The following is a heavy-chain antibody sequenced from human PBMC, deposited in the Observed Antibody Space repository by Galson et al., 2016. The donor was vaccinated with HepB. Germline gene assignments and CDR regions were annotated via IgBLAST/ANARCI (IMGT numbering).Heavy chain of an antibody. CDR2: IWYDGSQK. Sequence: SLRLSCAASGFTFSGFGMHWVRQAPGKGLERVAVIWYDGSQKYYDDSVKGRFTVSRDNSRKAVYLQMNSLRPEDTAVYSCAKVHYRGHYYYGTDVWGPGTLVTVSS. CDR3: AKVHYRGHYYYGTDV. V-gene: IGHV3-33*06. D-gene: IGHD3-16*01. J-gene: IGHJ4*02. CDR1: GFTFSGFG.